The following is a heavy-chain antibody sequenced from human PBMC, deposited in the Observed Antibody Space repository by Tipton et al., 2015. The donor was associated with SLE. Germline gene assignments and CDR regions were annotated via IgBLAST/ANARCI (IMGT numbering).Heavy chain of an antibody. V-gene: IGHV3-11*04. CDR3: GRVLSSDSLGIDY. CDR2: ISSGGSSV. Sequence: SLRLSCAASGFSFTDYYMSWIRQAPGKGLEWVSYISSGGSSVYYANSAKGRFTISRDNAKDTVYLQMNSLGAEDTAVYYCGRVLSSDSLGIDYWGQGALVTVSS. CDR1: GFSFTDYY. J-gene: IGHJ4*02. D-gene: IGHD2-15*01.